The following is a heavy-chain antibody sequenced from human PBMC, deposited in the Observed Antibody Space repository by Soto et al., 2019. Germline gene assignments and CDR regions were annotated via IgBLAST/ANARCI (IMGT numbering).Heavy chain of an antibody. CDR1: GYSISSGYY. Sequence: PSETLSLTCAVSGYSISSGYYWGWIRQPPGKGLEWIGSIYHSGSTYYNPSLKSRVTISVETSKNQFSLKLSSVTAADTAVYYCARDSSSSGDFDIWGQGTMVTVSS. CDR3: ARDSSSSGDFDI. V-gene: IGHV4-38-2*02. J-gene: IGHJ3*02. CDR2: IYHSGST. D-gene: IGHD6-6*01.